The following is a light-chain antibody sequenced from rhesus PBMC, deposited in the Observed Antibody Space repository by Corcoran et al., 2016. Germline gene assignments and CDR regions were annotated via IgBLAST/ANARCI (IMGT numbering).Light chain of an antibody. Sequence: EIVMTQSPATLSLSPGERATLSCRASQSVSISLAWYQQKPGQPPKLLIYAASSRATGIPARVRGNGSGTECTLTITSLESEDVGLYYCQQDYRWPWTFGQGTKVEIK. CDR2: AAS. V-gene: IGKV3-42*01. J-gene: IGKJ1*01. CDR3: QQDYRWPWT. CDR1: QSVSIS.